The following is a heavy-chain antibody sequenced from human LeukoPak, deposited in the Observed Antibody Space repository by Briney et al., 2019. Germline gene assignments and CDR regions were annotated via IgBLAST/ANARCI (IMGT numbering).Heavy chain of an antibody. J-gene: IGHJ4*02. Sequence: SETLSLTCTVSGGSISSGDYYWSWIRQPPGKGLEWIGYIYYSGSTYYNPSLKSQVTISVDTSKNQFSLKLSSVTAADTAVYYCARLIAAAGKRVFDYWGQGTLVTVSS. D-gene: IGHD6-13*01. CDR3: ARLIAAAGKRVFDY. V-gene: IGHV4-30-4*08. CDR1: GGSISSGDYY. CDR2: IYYSGST.